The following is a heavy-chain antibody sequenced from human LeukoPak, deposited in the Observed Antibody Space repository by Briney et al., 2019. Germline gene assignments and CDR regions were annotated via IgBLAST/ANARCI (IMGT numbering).Heavy chain of an antibody. CDR3: ARDMYSSPRLGDL. CDR1: GSRSTSYG. CDR2: INRYNGKT. D-gene: IGHD6-13*01. Sequence: GASVKVSCKISGSRSTSYGINWVRQAPGQGLEWMGWINRYNGKTDYGQKFQGRVTMTTDTSTSTAYMELRSLRSDDTAVYYCARDMYSSPRLGDLWGQGTLVTVSS. J-gene: IGHJ4*02. V-gene: IGHV1-18*01.